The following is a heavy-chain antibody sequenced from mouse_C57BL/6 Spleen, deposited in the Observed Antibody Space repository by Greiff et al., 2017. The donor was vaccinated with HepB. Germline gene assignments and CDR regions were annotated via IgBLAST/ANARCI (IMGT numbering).Heavy chain of an antibody. CDR3: ARSGAREGWFAY. J-gene: IGHJ3*01. CDR2: IYPGSGNT. CDR1: GYSFTSYY. V-gene: IGHV1-66*01. D-gene: IGHD3-1*01. Sequence: VQLQQSGPELVKPGASVKISCKASGYSFTSYYIHWVKQRPGQGLEWIGWIYPGSGNTKYNEKFKGKATLTADTSSSTAYMQLSSLTSEDSAVYYCARSGAREGWFAYWGQGTLVTVSA.